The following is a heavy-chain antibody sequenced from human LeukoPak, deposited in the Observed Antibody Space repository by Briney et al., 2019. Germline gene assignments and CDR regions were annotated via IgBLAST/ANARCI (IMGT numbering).Heavy chain of an antibody. D-gene: IGHD5-18*01. Sequence: GGSLRLSCSASGFTFSSYAMSWVRQAPGKGLEWVSAISGSGGSTYYADSVKGRFTISRDNSKNTLYLQMNSLRAEDTAVYYCEKYRVGSGYDYVGFGGYSYGHYFDYWGEGTLVTVSS. CDR3: EKYRVGSGYDYVGFGGYSYGHYFDY. V-gene: IGHV3-23*01. J-gene: IGHJ4*02. CDR1: GFTFSSYA. CDR2: ISGSGGST.